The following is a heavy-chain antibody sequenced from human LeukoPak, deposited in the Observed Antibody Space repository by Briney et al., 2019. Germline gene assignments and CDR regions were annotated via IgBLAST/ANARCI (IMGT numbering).Heavy chain of an antibody. Sequence: SETLSLTCTVSGGSISSGAYYWSWIRQPPGKGLEWIGYIYYSGSTYYNPSLKSRVTISVDTSKNQFSLKLSSVTVADTAVYYCARDRSGYDLFDYWGQGTLLTVSS. CDR3: ARDRSGYDLFDY. D-gene: IGHD5-12*01. J-gene: IGHJ4*02. CDR1: GGSISSGAYY. CDR2: IYYSGST. V-gene: IGHV4-30-4*01.